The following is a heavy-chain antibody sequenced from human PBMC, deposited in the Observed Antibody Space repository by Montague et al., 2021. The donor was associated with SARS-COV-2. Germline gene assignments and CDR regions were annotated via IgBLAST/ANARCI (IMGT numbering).Heavy chain of an antibody. D-gene: IGHD3-10*01. CDR3: AREGPGRGYYYYGMDV. J-gene: IGHJ6*02. V-gene: IGHV4-59*01. Sequence: SETLSLTCTVSGGSISSYYWSWIRQPPGKGLEWIGYINYSGRTNYNPSLKSRVTISVDTSKNQFSLKLSSVTAADTAVYYCAREGPGRGYYYYGMDVWGQGTTVTVSS. CDR1: GGSISSYY. CDR2: INYSGRT.